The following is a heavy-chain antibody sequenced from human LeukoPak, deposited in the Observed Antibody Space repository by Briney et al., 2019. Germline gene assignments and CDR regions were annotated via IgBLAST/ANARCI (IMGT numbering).Heavy chain of an antibody. V-gene: IGHV3-23*01. D-gene: IGHD6-19*01. Sequence: GGSLRLSCAASGFTFSTYSMTWVRRGPGKGLEWVSSIYPSGDSTFYADSVKGRFTISRDNSKNTLYLQMSSLRTEDTAIYYCAKDVVPDSGWDLDYWGQGTLVTVSS. CDR3: AKDVVPDSGWDLDY. CDR2: IYPSGDST. CDR1: GFTFSTYS. J-gene: IGHJ4*02.